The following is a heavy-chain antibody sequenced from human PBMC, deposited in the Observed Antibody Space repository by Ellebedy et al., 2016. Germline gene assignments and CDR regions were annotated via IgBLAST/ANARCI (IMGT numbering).Heavy chain of an antibody. Sequence: GGSLRLSCAASGFTVSSDYMSWVRQAPGKGLEWVSVIYSGADTYYADSVKGRFTISRHNSRNTLYLQMNSLRAEDTAVYYCARDDIAVAAGTPFGYWGQGTLVTVSS. D-gene: IGHD6-19*01. V-gene: IGHV3-53*04. CDR2: IYSGADT. J-gene: IGHJ4*02. CDR3: ARDDIAVAAGTPFGY. CDR1: GFTVSSDY.